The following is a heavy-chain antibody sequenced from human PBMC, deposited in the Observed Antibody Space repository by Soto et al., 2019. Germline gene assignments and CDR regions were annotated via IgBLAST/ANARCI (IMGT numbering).Heavy chain of an antibody. Sequence: QLQLQESGPGLVKPSETLSLTCTVSGDSISSSNYYWGWIRKPPGKGLEWIVSMYYSGSTFYNSSLKSRVTITVDTSKNQFSLKVSSVTAADTAVYYCARHGAWAPLDYWGQGTLVTVSS. CDR2: MYYSGST. CDR3: ARHGAWAPLDY. J-gene: IGHJ4*02. D-gene: IGHD3-16*01. CDR1: GDSISSSNYY. V-gene: IGHV4-39*01.